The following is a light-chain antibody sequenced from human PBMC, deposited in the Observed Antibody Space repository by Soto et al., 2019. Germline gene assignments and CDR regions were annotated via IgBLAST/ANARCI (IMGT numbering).Light chain of an antibody. J-gene: IGLJ1*01. V-gene: IGLV1-40*01. CDR3: QSYDSSLSASYV. CDR1: SSNIGAGCE. Sequence: QSVLTQPPSVSGAPWQRVTISCTGCSSNIGAGCEVHWYQHLPGKAPKLLIYGNTNRPSGVPDRFSGSKSGTSASLAITGLQAEDEADYYCQSYDSSLSASYVFGGGTKVTAL. CDR2: GNT.